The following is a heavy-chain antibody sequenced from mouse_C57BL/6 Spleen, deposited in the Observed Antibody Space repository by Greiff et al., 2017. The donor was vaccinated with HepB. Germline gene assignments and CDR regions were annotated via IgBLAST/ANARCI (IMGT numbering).Heavy chain of an antibody. CDR2: IYPGDGDT. D-gene: IGHD1-1*01. CDR1: GYAFSSSW. V-gene: IGHV1-82*01. CDR3: ERVDYGSERDY. Sequence: QVQLQQSGPELVKPGASVKISCKASGYAFSSSWMNWVKQRPGKGLEWIGRIYPGDGDTNYNGKFKGKATLTADKSSSTAYMQLSSLTSEDSAVYFCERVDYGSERDYWGQGTTLTVSS. J-gene: IGHJ2*01.